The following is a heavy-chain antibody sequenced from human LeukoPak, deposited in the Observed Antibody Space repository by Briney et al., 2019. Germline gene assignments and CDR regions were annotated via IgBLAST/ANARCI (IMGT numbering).Heavy chain of an antibody. J-gene: IGHJ3*02. CDR3: AKGIGLANDAFDI. D-gene: IGHD2-21*01. CDR1: GFTLSSYW. V-gene: IGHV3-7*03. Sequence: GGSLRLSCAASGFTLSSYWMSWVRQAPGKGLEWVANIKQDGSEKYYVDSVKGRFTISRDNSKNTLYLQMTSLRAEDTAVYYCAKGIGLANDAFDIWGQGTMVTVSS. CDR2: IKQDGSEK.